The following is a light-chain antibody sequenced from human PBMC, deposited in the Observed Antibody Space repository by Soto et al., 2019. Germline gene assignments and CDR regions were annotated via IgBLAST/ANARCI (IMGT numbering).Light chain of an antibody. J-gene: IGKJ1*01. CDR2: GAS. Sequence: DIVLTQSPGTLSLSPGERATLSCRASQSVSSNLAWYQQKPGQAPRLLIYGASTRATGIPARFSGSGSGTEFTLTISSLQSEDFAVYYCQQYNNWPRTLGQGTKVDI. CDR3: QQYNNWPRT. CDR1: QSVSSN. V-gene: IGKV3-15*01.